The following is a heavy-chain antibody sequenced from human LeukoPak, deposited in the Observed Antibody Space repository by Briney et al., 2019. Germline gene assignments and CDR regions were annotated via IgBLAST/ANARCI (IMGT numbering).Heavy chain of an antibody. CDR1: GGSITSGGYY. V-gene: IGHV4-31*03. CDR3: ASSIVRGVGFDP. J-gene: IGHJ5*02. Sequence: PSQTLSLTCTVSGGSITSGGYYWSWIRQHPGKGLEWIGYIHYSGSTYYNPSLNSRVTISVDTFKNQFSLKLSSVTAADTAVYYCASSIVRGVGFDPWGQGTLVTVSS. D-gene: IGHD3-10*01. CDR2: IHYSGST.